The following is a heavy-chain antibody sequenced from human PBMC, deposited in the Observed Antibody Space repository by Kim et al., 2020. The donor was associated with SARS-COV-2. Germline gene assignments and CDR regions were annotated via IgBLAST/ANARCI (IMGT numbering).Heavy chain of an antibody. Sequence: SYSPSLQDQVTISADKSITTASLQWSSLKASDTAMYYCARPSSGYDNFDYWGQGTLVTVSS. V-gene: IGHV5-51*01. J-gene: IGHJ4*02. CDR3: ARPSSGYDNFDY. D-gene: IGHD5-12*01.